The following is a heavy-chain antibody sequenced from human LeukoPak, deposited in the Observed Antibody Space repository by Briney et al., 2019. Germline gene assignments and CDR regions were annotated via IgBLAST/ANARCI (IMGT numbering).Heavy chain of an antibody. Sequence: ASETLSLTCAVYGGSFSGYYWSWIRQPPGKGLEWIGEINHSGSTNYNPSLKSRVTISVDTSKNQFSLKLSSVTAADTAVYYCARDIRTRYYGSGSYDSYYYYYGMDVWGQGTTVTVSS. CDR3: ARDIRTRYYGSGSYDSYYYYYGMDV. J-gene: IGHJ6*02. CDR1: GGSFSGYY. D-gene: IGHD3-10*01. V-gene: IGHV4-34*01. CDR2: INHSGST.